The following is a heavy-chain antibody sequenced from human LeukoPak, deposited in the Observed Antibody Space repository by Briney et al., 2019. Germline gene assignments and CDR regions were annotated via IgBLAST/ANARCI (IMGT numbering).Heavy chain of an antibody. CDR3: AKLVGTTYFDF. V-gene: IGHV3-53*01. D-gene: IGHD1-26*01. CDR1: GFTVSSNY. CDR2: IYSGGHT. Sequence: GGSLRLSCAASGFTVSSNYMSWVRQAPGEGLEWASVIYSGGHTYYADSVKGRFTISRDNSKNTLYLQMNGLRAEDTAVFYCAKLVGTTYFDFWGQGTLVTVSS. J-gene: IGHJ4*02.